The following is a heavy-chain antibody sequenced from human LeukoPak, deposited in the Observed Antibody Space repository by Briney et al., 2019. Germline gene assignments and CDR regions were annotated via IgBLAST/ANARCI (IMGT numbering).Heavy chain of an antibody. Sequence: SVKVSCKASGGTFSSYAISWVRQAPGQGLEWMGGITPIFDTANYAQKFQGRVTITADESTSTAYMELSSLRSEDTAVYYCASRGDRIAAAGYYFDYWGQGTLVTVSS. J-gene: IGHJ4*02. D-gene: IGHD6-13*01. V-gene: IGHV1-69*13. CDR1: GGTFSSYA. CDR3: ASRGDRIAAAGYYFDY. CDR2: ITPIFDTA.